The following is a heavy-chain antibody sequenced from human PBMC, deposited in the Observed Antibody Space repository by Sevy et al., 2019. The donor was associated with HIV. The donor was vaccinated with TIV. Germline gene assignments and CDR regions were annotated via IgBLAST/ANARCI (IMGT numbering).Heavy chain of an antibody. J-gene: IGHJ6*03. CDR1: GFTFSSYA. CDR2: ISGSGGST. CDR3: AKDGYKPSVGDENYYYYYMDV. D-gene: IGHD1-20*01. Sequence: GGSLRLSCAASGFTFSSYAMSWVRQAPGKGLERVSAISGSGGSTYYADSVKGRFTISRDNSKNTLYLQMNSLRAEDTAVYYCAKDGYKPSVGDENYYYYYMDVWSKGTTVTVSS. V-gene: IGHV3-23*01.